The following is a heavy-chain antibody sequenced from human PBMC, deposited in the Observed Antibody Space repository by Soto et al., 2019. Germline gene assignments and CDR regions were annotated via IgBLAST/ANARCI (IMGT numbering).Heavy chain of an antibody. D-gene: IGHD6-6*01. CDR1: GGSISSSSW. V-gene: IGHV4-4*02. J-gene: IGHJ6*02. CDR3: TRDGSSSSHYYYGMDV. CDR2: IYHTGST. Sequence: SETLSLTCAVSGGSISSSSWWNWVRQPPGKGLEWIGEIYHTGSTNYNPSLKSRVTISVDTSKNQFSLKLSSVTAADTAVYYCTRDGSSSSHYYYGMDVWGQGATVTVSS.